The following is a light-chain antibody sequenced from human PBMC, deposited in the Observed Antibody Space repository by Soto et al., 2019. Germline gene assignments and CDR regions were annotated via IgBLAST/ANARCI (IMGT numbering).Light chain of an antibody. Sequence: ILMTQTPHSLSIIPGQTASISCKSSQSLLHSDGKTYFYWYVQKAGQAPQPLIYEVSNRFSGVPERFSGSGSRTDFTLKISRVEADDVGIYYCMQAIDIPWTFGQGTKVEIK. V-gene: IGKV2-29*03. CDR2: EVS. CDR1: QSLLHSDGKTY. J-gene: IGKJ1*01. CDR3: MQAIDIPWT.